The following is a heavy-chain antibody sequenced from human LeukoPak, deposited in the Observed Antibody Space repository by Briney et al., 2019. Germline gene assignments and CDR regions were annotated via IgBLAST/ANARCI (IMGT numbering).Heavy chain of an antibody. J-gene: IGHJ3*02. CDR2: ISYDGSNK. CDR1: GFTFSSYG. Sequence: PGGSLRLSCAASGFTFSSYGMHWVRQAPGKGLEWVAVISYDGSNKYYADSVKGRFTISRDNSKNTLCLQMNSLRAEDTAVYYCAKETTGYYYGQYDAFDIWGQGTMVTVSS. CDR3: AKETTGYYYGQYDAFDI. D-gene: IGHD3-22*01. V-gene: IGHV3-30*18.